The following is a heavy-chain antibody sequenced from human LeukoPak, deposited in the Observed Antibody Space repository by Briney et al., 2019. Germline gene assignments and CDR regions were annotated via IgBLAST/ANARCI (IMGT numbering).Heavy chain of an antibody. CDR1: GFTFSSYA. CDR3: AKEMGPGYYDSSGYYYLDAFDI. CDR2: ISGSGGST. J-gene: IGHJ3*02. V-gene: IGHV3-23*01. Sequence: GGSLRLSCAASGFTFSSYAMSWVRQAPGKGLGWVSAISGSGGSTYYADSVKGRFTISRDNSKDTLYLQMNSLRAEDTAVYYCAKEMGPGYYDSSGYYYLDAFDIWGQGTMVTVSS. D-gene: IGHD3-22*01.